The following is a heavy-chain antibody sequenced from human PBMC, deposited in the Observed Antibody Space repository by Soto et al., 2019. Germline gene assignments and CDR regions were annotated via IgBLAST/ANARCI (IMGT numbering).Heavy chain of an antibody. CDR3: ARGGSVAAHRYYYYGMDV. Sequence: PSETLSLTCTVSGGSISSSSYYWGWIRQPPGKGLEWIGYIYYSGSTNYNPSLKSRVTISVDTSKNQFSLKLSSVTAADTAVYYCARGGSVAAHRYYYYGMDVWGQGTTVTVSS. CDR2: IYYSGST. CDR1: GGSISSSSYY. J-gene: IGHJ6*02. D-gene: IGHD6-6*01. V-gene: IGHV4-61*05.